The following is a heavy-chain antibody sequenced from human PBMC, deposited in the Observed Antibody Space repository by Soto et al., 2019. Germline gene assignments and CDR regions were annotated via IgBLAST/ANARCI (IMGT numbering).Heavy chain of an antibody. CDR1: GYTFTSYY. Sequence: ASVKVSCKASGYTFTSYYMHWVRQAPGQGLEWMGIINPSGGSTSYAQKFQGRVTMTRDTSTSTVYMELSSLRSEDTAVYYCARDSGVLRFLEWLNGWFDPWGQGTLVTVSS. V-gene: IGHV1-46*01. D-gene: IGHD3-3*01. J-gene: IGHJ5*02. CDR2: INPSGGST. CDR3: ARDSGVLRFLEWLNGWFDP.